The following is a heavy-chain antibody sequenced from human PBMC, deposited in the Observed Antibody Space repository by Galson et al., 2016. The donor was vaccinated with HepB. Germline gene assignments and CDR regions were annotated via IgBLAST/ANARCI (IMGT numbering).Heavy chain of an antibody. V-gene: IGHV3-30-3*01. CDR2: ISYDGSKK. Sequence: SLRLSCAASGFTFNSYAMHWVRQAPGKGLEWVAVISYDGSKKYYADSVKGRFTISRDNSKNTLYLQMNSLRAEDTAVYYCARSSDSYSSNRRWFDPWGQGTLVTVSS. CDR3: ARSSDSYSSNRRWFDP. J-gene: IGHJ5*02. D-gene: IGHD6-13*01. CDR1: GFTFNSYA.